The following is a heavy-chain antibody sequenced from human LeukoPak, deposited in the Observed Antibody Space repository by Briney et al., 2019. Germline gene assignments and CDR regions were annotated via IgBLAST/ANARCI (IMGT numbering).Heavy chain of an antibody. CDR1: GFTFSSYG. CDR3: ASPYYYDSSGYYVFSIDY. V-gene: IGHV3-30*02. CDR2: IRYDGSNK. J-gene: IGHJ4*02. Sequence: GGSLRLSCAASGFTFSSYGMHWVRQAPGEGLEWVAFIRYDGSNKYYADSVKGRFTISRDNSKNTLYLQMNSLRAEDTAVYYCASPYYYDSSGYYVFSIDYWGQGTLVTVSS. D-gene: IGHD3-22*01.